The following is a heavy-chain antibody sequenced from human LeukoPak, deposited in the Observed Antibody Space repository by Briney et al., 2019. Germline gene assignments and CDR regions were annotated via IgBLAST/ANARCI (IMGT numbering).Heavy chain of an antibody. J-gene: IGHJ3*02. CDR1: GYIFTDYY. CDR3: ARDWIQLWLQGDAFDI. D-gene: IGHD5-18*01. Sequence: ASVKVSCKASGYIFTDYYMHWVRQAPGHGLEWMGWISAYNGNTNYAQKLQGRVTMTTDTSTSTAYMELRSLRSDDTAVYYCARDWIQLWLQGDAFDIWGQGTMVTVSS. V-gene: IGHV1-18*04. CDR2: ISAYNGNT.